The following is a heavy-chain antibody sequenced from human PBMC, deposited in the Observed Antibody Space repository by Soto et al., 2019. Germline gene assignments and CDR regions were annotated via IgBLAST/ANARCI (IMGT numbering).Heavy chain of an antibody. CDR1: GGSFSGYY. Sequence: PSETLSLTCAVYGGSFSGYYWSWIRQPPGKGLEWIGEINHSGSTNYNPSLKSRVTISVDTSKNQFSLKLSSVTAADTAVYYCARVHVYYYGMDVWGQGTTVTVS. J-gene: IGHJ6*02. CDR2: INHSGST. V-gene: IGHV4-34*01. CDR3: ARVHVYYYGMDV.